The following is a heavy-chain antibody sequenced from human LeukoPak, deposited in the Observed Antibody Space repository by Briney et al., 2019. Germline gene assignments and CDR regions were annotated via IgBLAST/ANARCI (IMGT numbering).Heavy chain of an antibody. CDR1: RGTFSSYA. Sequence: SVKVSCKASRGTFSSYAISWVRQAPGQGLEWMGRIIPIFGTANYAQKFQGRVTITTDESTSTAYMELSNLRSEDTAVYYCARTRYYDYVWGSYRYEDYWGQGTLVTVSS. D-gene: IGHD3-16*02. V-gene: IGHV1-69*05. CDR3: ARTRYYDYVWGSYRYEDY. J-gene: IGHJ4*02. CDR2: IIPIFGTA.